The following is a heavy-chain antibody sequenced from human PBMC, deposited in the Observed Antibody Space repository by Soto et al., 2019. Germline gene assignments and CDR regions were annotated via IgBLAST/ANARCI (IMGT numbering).Heavy chain of an antibody. CDR1: GFTFSSYG. CDR3: AAADPPQYYFDY. V-gene: IGHV3-30*03. J-gene: IGHJ4*02. Sequence: GGSLRLSCADSGFTFSSYGMHWVRQAPGKGLEWVAVISYDGSNKYYADSVKGRFTISRDNSKNTLYLQMNSLRAEDTAVYYCAAADPPQYYFDYWGQATLVTASS. CDR2: ISYDGSNK.